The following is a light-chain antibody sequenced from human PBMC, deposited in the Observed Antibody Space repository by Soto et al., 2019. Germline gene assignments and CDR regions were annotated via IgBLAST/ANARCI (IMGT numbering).Light chain of an antibody. CDR3: QQAYSFPRT. Sequence: DIQMTQSPSSVSASVGDRVSITCRASQGVSSWLAWYQQKAGNAPNLVIYAASSFQNGVPSRFSGGGSGTDFPLTISGLPPADFANYYCQQAYSFPRTFGQGTRVEIK. V-gene: IGKV1D-12*01. J-gene: IGKJ5*01. CDR2: AAS. CDR1: QGVSSW.